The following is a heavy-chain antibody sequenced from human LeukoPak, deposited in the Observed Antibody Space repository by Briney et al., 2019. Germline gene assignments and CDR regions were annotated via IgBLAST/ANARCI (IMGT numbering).Heavy chain of an antibody. CDR3: AKDPSFGYPFDY. CDR1: GFTFSSYA. D-gene: IGHD5-18*01. CDR2: INGGSST. V-gene: IGHV3-23*01. J-gene: IGHJ4*02. Sequence: GGSLRLSCAASGFTFSSYAMSWVRQAPGKGLEWVSSINGGSSTYYADSVKGRFTISRDNSKNTLYLQMNSLRAEDTAVYYCAKDPSFGYPFDYWGQGTLVTVSS.